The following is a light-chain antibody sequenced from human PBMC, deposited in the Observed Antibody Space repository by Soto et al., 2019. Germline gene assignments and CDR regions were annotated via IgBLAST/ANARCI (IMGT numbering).Light chain of an antibody. V-gene: IGLV2-8*01. CDR2: EVT. Sequence: QSALTQPPSASGSPGQSVTISCTGTSSDVGAYNYVSWYQQHACKAPKLVIYEVTKRPSGVPDRFSGSKSANTASLTVSGLQAEDEADYYCSSFASSNTWVFGGGTKLTVL. CDR3: SSFASSNTWV. CDR1: SSDVGAYNY. J-gene: IGLJ3*02.